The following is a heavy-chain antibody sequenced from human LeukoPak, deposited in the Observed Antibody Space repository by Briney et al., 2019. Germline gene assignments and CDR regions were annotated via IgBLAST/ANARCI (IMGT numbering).Heavy chain of an antibody. Sequence: SVNVSCKASGGTFSSYAISWVRQAPGQGLEWMGGIIPIFGTANYAQKFQGRVTITTDESTSTAYMELSSLRSEDTAVYYCAKSSPPEDYYYYMDVWGKGTTVTVSS. J-gene: IGHJ6*03. CDR2: IIPIFGTA. D-gene: IGHD6-13*01. CDR3: AKSSPPEDYYYYMDV. V-gene: IGHV1-69*05. CDR1: GGTFSSYA.